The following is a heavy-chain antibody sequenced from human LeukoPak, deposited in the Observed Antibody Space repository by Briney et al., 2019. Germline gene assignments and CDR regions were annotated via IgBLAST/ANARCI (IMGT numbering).Heavy chain of an antibody. J-gene: IGHJ4*02. D-gene: IGHD7-27*01. Sequence: ASVKVSCKASGYTFTGYYMHWVRQAPGQGLGWMGWINPNSGGTNYAQKFQGRVTMTRDTSISTAYMELSRLRSDDTAVYYCATLTPVTGDPGCWGQGTLVTVSS. V-gene: IGHV1-2*02. CDR3: ATLTPVTGDPGC. CDR1: GYTFTGYY. CDR2: INPNSGGT.